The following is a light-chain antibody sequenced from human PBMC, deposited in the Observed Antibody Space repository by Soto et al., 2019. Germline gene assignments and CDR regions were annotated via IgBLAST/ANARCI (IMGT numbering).Light chain of an antibody. CDR2: LNSDGSH. V-gene: IGLV4-69*01. CDR3: QTWGTGLVV. J-gene: IGLJ1*01. CDR1: SGHSSYA. Sequence: QSVLTQSPSASASLGASVKLTCTLSSGHSSYAIAWHQQQPEKGPRYLMKLNSDGSHSKGDGNPDRFSGSSSRAERYLTISSLQSEDEADYYGQTWGTGLVVFGTGTKLTVL.